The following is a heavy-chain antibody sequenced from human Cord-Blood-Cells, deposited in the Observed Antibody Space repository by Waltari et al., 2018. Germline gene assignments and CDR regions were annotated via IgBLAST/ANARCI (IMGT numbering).Heavy chain of an antibody. Sequence: EVQLVESGGGLVKPGRSLRLSCTASGFTFGVYAMSWFRQAPGKGLEWVGFIRNKTNGGTTEYAASVKGRFTISRDDSESIAYLQMNSLKTEDTAVYYCTRVFYGSGSYYNVDYWGQGTLVTVSS. CDR3: TRVFYGSGSYYNVDY. CDR2: IRNKTNGGTT. J-gene: IGHJ4*02. V-gene: IGHV3-49*05. CDR1: GFTFGVYA. D-gene: IGHD3-10*01.